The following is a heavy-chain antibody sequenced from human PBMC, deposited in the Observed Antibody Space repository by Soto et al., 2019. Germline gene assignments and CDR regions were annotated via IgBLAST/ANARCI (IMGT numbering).Heavy chain of an antibody. D-gene: IGHD1-26*01. V-gene: IGHV1-18*01. CDR3: AREFYSGCHTHYYYGMDI. CDR1: GYTFTSSG. CDR2: ISAYNGNT. J-gene: IGHJ6*02. Sequence: ASVKVSCKASGYTFTSSGISWERQAPGQGLEWMGWISAYNGNTNYAQKLEGRVTMTTDTSTSTSYMVLRSPRSDDTAVYSCAREFYSGCHTHYYYGMDIWGQGTTLTVPS.